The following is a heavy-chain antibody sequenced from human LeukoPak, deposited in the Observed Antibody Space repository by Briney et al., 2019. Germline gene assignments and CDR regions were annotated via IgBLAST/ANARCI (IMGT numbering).Heavy chain of an antibody. CDR2: IKQDGSEK. CDR1: GFTFSSYW. D-gene: IGHD4-23*01. Sequence: GGSLRLSCAASGFTFSSYWMSWVRQAPGKGLEWVANIKQDGSEKYHVDSVKGRFTISRDNAKNSLYLQMNSLRAEDTAVYYCARDLRGGKGGYFDYWGQGTLVTVSS. V-gene: IGHV3-7*01. CDR3: ARDLRGGKGGYFDY. J-gene: IGHJ4*02.